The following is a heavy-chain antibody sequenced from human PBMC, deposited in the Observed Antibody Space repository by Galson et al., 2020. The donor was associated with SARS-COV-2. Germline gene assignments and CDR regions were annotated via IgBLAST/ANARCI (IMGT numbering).Heavy chain of an antibody. CDR1: GFAFSSFA. V-gene: IGHV3-30*18. D-gene: IGHD3-22*01. J-gene: IGHJ4*02. Sequence: GESPKISCAASGFAFSSFAMHWVRQAPGKGLEWVGVISYAGFNEHYADSVRGRFTISRDNSKNTVTLEMIGMRPEDTAVYYCAKDRVVKYDFDSCGFDSGGQGTEVTGSA. CDR2: ISYAGFNE. CDR3: AKDRVVKYDFDSCGFDS.